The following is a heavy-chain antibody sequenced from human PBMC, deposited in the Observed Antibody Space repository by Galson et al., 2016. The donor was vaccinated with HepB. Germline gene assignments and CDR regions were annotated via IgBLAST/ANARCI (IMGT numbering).Heavy chain of an antibody. Sequence: SLRLSCAASGFVFHEFAIHWVRQVPGKGLQWVSGIGWNSGNSAYEDSVKGRFTISRDNGKSSLYLQMDSLRAEDTAVYYCVKATLASVTGREAFDLWGQGTMVTVSS. D-gene: IGHD1-14*01. J-gene: IGHJ3*01. CDR3: VKATLASVTGREAFDL. CDR2: IGWNSGNS. V-gene: IGHV3-9*01. CDR1: GFVFHEFA.